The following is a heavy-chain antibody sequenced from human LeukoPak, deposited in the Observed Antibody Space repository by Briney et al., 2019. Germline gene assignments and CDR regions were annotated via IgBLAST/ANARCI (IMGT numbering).Heavy chain of an antibody. V-gene: IGHV3-33*05. Sequence: TGGSLRLSCAASGFSFSSYAMHWVRQAPGKGLEWVAVVPIDGSHKYSADSVKGRFTISRDNSKNTLYLQMNSLRAEDTAVYYCAREDMLTGYHRRRRIVSPAFDIWGQGTMVTVSS. CDR3: AREDMLTGYHRRRRIVSPAFDI. CDR2: VPIDGSHK. J-gene: IGHJ3*02. CDR1: GFSFSSYA. D-gene: IGHD3-9*01.